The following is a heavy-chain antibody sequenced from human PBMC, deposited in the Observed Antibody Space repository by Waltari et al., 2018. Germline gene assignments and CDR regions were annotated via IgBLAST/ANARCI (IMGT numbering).Heavy chain of an antibody. V-gene: IGHV4-59*08. J-gene: IGHJ5*02. CDR1: GGSISGYD. CDR2: IYYTGST. CDR3: VRFIRLQLDWFDP. D-gene: IGHD4-4*01. Sequence: QVQLQESGPGLVKPSETLSLTYTVSGGSISGYDWSWIRQPPGGGLEWIGYIYYTGSTNYNPHLKGRGTISLDTPKNQFSLRLSSVTGTDTAVYYGVRFIRLQLDWFDPWGQGALVTVSS.